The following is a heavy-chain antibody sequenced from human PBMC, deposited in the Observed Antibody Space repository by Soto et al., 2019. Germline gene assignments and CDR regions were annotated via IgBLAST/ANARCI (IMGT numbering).Heavy chain of an antibody. V-gene: IGHV3-30*02. J-gene: IGHJ4*02. Sequence: PGGSLRLSCAASGFTFSSYGMHWVRQAPGKGLEWVAVIWYDGSDTYYGDSVKGRFTISRDDSKNTVYLQMNSPRAEDTAVYYCVKDKPSLAYWGQGTLVTVSS. CDR3: VKDKPSLAY. CDR2: IWYDGSDT. CDR1: GFTFSSYG.